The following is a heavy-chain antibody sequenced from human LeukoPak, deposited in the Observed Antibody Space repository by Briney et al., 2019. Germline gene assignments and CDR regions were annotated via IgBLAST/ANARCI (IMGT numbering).Heavy chain of an antibody. V-gene: IGHV3-30-3*01. J-gene: IGHJ3*02. CDR3: ARGGSYGAFDI. Sequence: PGRSLRLSCSASGFTFSSYAMHWVRQAPGKGLEWVAGISYDGSNKYYADSVKGRFTISRDNSKNTLYLQMNSLRAEDTAVYYCARGGSYGAFDIWGQGTMVTVSS. CDR1: GFTFSSYA. D-gene: IGHD1-26*01. CDR2: ISYDGSNK.